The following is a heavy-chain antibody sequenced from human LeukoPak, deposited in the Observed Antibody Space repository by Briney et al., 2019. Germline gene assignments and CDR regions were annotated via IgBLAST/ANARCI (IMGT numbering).Heavy chain of an antibody. CDR1: GYTFTSYY. CDR3: AREVPRTTAWFDP. CDR2: INPSGGST. V-gene: IGHV1-46*01. D-gene: IGHD1-7*01. J-gene: IGHJ5*02. Sequence: ASVKVSCKASGYTFTSYYMHWVRQARGQGLEWMGIINPSGGSTSYAQKFQGRVTMTRDMSTSTVYMELSSLRSEDTAVYYCAREVPRTTAWFDPWGQGTLVTVSS.